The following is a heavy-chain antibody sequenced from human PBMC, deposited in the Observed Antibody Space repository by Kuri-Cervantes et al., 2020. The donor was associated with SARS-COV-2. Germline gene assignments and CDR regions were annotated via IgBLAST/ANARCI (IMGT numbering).Heavy chain of an antibody. J-gene: IGHJ6*02. Sequence: SETLSLTCAVHGGSFSGYYWSWIRQPPGKGLEWIGEINHSGRTNYNPSLKSRVTISVDTSKNQFSLKLSSVTAADTAVYYCARGVGAAVAGTLITIYYYYGMDVWGQGTTVTVSS. CDR1: GGSFSGYY. CDR2: INHSGRT. V-gene: IGHV4-34*01. D-gene: IGHD6-19*01. CDR3: ARGVGAAVAGTLITIYYYYGMDV.